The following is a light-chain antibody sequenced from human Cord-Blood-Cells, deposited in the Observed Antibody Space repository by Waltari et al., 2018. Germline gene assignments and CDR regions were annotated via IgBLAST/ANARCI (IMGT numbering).Light chain of an antibody. J-gene: IGKJ4*01. Sequence: DIVLTQSPATLSLSPGERATLSCRASQSVSSYLAWYQQKPGQAPRLLLYDASNRATGIPARFSGSGSETDVTRTISSLEPEEFAVYYCQQRSNWPRGLTFGGGTKVEIK. CDR3: QQRSNWPRGLT. V-gene: IGKV3-11*01. CDR1: QSVSSY. CDR2: DAS.